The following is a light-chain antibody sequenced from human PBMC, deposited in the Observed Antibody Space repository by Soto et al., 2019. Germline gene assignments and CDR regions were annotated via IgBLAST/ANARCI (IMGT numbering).Light chain of an antibody. CDR1: QSISSW. Sequence: DIQMTQSPSTLSASVGDRVIITCRASQSISSWLAWYQHKPGKAPNLLIYKASTLKNEVPSRFTDSGSGTEFTLTIRMLQPNDFAAYYSLQYDNDSWTFGQGMNVEIK. CDR2: KAS. V-gene: IGKV1-5*03. J-gene: IGKJ1*01. CDR3: LQYDNDSWT.